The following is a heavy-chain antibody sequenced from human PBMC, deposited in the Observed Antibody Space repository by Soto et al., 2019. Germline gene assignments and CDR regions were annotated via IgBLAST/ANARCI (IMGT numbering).Heavy chain of an antibody. J-gene: IGHJ6*02. V-gene: IGHV1-18*01. Sequence: ASVKVSCKASGYTFTSYGISWVRQAPGQGLEWMGWISAYNGNTNYAQKLQGRVTMTRDTSTSTVYMELSSLRSEDTAVYYCASLLNHYYYYGMDVWGQGTTVTVSS. CDR3: ASLLNHYYYYGMDV. D-gene: IGHD2-8*01. CDR2: ISAYNGNT. CDR1: GYTFTSYG.